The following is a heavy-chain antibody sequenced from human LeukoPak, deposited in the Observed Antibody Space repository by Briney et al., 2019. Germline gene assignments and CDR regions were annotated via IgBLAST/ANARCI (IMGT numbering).Heavy chain of an antibody. J-gene: IGHJ4*02. CDR1: GYTFTGYY. D-gene: IGHD3-3*01. V-gene: IGHV1-2*02. Sequence: ASVKVSRKASGYTFTGYYMHWVRQAPGQGLEWMGWINPNSGGTNYAQKFQGRVTMTRDTSTSTAYMELSRLRSDDTAVYYCARDRDDFWSGYLDYWGQGTLVTVPS. CDR3: ARDRDDFWSGYLDY. CDR2: INPNSGGT.